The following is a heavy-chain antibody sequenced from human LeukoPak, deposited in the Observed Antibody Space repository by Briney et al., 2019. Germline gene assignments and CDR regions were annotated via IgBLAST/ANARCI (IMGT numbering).Heavy chain of an antibody. CDR2: INPDSGGT. Sequence: RASVKVSCKASGYNFIGYYMQWVRQAPGQGLEWMGWINPDSGGTNYAQRFQGRVTLTRDTSISTAHMELTSLRSDDTAVYYCASNPSTLGYCSSTSCYFDVWGQGTMVTVSS. D-gene: IGHD2-2*01. CDR3: ASNPSTLGYCSSTSCYFDV. V-gene: IGHV1-2*02. J-gene: IGHJ3*01. CDR1: GYNFIGYY.